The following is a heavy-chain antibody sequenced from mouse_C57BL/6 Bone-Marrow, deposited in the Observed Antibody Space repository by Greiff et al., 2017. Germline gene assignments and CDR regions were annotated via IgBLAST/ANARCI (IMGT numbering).Heavy chain of an antibody. CDR2: ISSGGSYT. J-gene: IGHJ3*01. V-gene: IGHV5-6*02. CDR1: GFTFSSYG. D-gene: IGHD4-1*01. CDR3: ARRPGAY. Sequence: EVKLVESGGDLVKPGGSLKLSCAASGFTFSSYGMSWVRQTPDKRLEWVATISSGGSYTYYPDSVKGRFTISRDNAKNTLYLQMSRLKAEDTAMYYCARRPGAYWGQGTLVTVSA.